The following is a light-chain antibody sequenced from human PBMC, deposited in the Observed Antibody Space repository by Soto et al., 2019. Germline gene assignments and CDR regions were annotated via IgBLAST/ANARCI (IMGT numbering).Light chain of an antibody. CDR2: GAF. V-gene: IGKV3-20*01. CDR3: QQYNNWPPWT. J-gene: IGKJ1*01. CDR1: QSVSNNY. Sequence: EIVMTQSPATLSVSPGERATLSCRAIQSVSNNYLAWYQQKPGQAPTLLIYGAFTRATGIPHRFSGSGSGTDFTLTISRLEPEDFAVYYCQQYNNWPPWTFGQGTKVDIK.